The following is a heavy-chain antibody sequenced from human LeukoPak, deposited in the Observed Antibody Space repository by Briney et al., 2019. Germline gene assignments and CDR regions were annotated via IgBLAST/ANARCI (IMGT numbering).Heavy chain of an antibody. Sequence: ASVKVSCKVSGYTLTELSMHWVRQAPGKGFEWMGGFDPEDGETIYAQKFQGRVTMTEDTSTDTAYMELSSLRSEDTAVYYYATASPAATFSFKERKSMDVWGQGTTVTVSS. CDR1: GYTLTELS. CDR3: ATASPAATFSFKERKSMDV. CDR2: FDPEDGET. V-gene: IGHV1-24*01. J-gene: IGHJ6*02. D-gene: IGHD2/OR15-2a*01.